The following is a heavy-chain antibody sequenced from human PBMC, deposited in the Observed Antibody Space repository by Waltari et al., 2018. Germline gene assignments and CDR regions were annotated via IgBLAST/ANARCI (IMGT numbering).Heavy chain of an antibody. CDR3: GRSYGWAFDM. D-gene: IGHD3-10*01. V-gene: IGHV3-7*02. J-gene: IGHJ3*02. CDR2: IKPDGSDK. Sequence: EVQLVESGGGLVQPGGSLRLSCVASGFTFSDYWMNWVRQAPGRGLEWVGSIKPDGSDKYYVEYVKGRFSISRDNAKNSLYLQMNSLRAEDTAVYYCGRSYGWAFDMSGQGTMVIVSS. CDR1: GFTFSDYW.